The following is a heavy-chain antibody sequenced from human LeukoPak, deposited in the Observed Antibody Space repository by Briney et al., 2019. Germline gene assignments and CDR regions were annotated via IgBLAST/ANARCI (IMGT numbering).Heavy chain of an antibody. Sequence: ASVKVSCKASGYTFTSYGISWVRQAPGQGLEWMGWISAYNGNTNYAQKLRGRVTMTTDTSTSTAYMELRSLRSDDTAVYYCARSYCSSTSCLPRCDYWGQGTLVTVSS. CDR2: ISAYNGNT. CDR1: GYTFTSYG. D-gene: IGHD2-2*01. V-gene: IGHV1-18*01. CDR3: ARSYCSSTSCLPRCDY. J-gene: IGHJ4*02.